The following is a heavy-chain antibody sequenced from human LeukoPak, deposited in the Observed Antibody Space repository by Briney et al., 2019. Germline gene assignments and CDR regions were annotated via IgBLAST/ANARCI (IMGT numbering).Heavy chain of an antibody. CDR1: GFXFSSYW. Sequence: PGGSLRLSCAASGFXFSSYWMHWVRQAPGKGLVWVSRIDSDGTGTIYADSVRGRFTISRDNAKNTMYLQMNSLRAEDTAVYYCTREGLDPWGQGTLVTVSS. CDR2: IDSDGTGT. CDR3: TREGLDP. D-gene: IGHD2-21*01. J-gene: IGHJ5*02. V-gene: IGHV3-74*01.